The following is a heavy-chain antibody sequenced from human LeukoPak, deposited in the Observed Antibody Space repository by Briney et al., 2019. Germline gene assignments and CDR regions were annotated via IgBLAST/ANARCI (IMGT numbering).Heavy chain of an antibody. CDR3: ASGDYDFWSGYYHWFDP. CDR1: GYTFTGYY. V-gene: IGHV1-2*02. J-gene: IGHJ5*02. CDR2: INPNSGDT. Sequence: ASVKVSCKASGYTFTGYYLQWVRQAPGQGLEWMGWINPNSGDTKYAQEFQGRVTMTRNTSISTAYMELSSLRSEDTAVYYCASGDYDFWSGYYHWFDPWGQGTLVTVSS. D-gene: IGHD3-3*01.